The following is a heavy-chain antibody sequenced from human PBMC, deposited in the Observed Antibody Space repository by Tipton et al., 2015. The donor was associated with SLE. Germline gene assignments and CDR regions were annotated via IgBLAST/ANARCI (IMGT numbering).Heavy chain of an antibody. CDR2: IYYSGST. Sequence: TLSLTCAVYGGSFSGYYWGWIRQPPGKGLEWFGRIYYSGSTYYNPSLKSRVTISVDTSKNQFSLKLSSVTAADTAVYYCASAGDGYKYAFYIWGQRTMVTVSS. V-gene: IGHV4-34*01. CDR3: ASAGDGYKYAFYI. CDR1: GGSFSGYY. D-gene: IGHD5-24*01. J-gene: IGHJ3*02.